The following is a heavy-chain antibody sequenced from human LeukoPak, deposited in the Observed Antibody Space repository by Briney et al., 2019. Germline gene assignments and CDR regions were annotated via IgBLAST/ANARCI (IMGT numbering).Heavy chain of an antibody. CDR1: GFTFSSYA. Sequence: GGSLRLSCAASGFTFSSYAMSWVRQAPGRGLEWVSAISGSGGSTYYADSVKGRFTISRDNSKNTLYLQMNSLRAEDTAVYYCAKDNSILLWFGELIDYWGQATLVTVSS. D-gene: IGHD3-10*01. CDR2: ISGSGGST. V-gene: IGHV3-23*01. J-gene: IGHJ4*02. CDR3: AKDNSILLWFGELIDY.